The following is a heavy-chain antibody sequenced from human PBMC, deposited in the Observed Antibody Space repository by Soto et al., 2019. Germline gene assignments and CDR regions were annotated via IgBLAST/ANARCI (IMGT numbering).Heavy chain of an antibody. D-gene: IGHD2-2*01. V-gene: IGHV4-61*01. CDR2: IYYSVST. CDR3: ARGDVVVVPAAPGGRFDP. CDR1: GGSVSSGSYY. Sequence: QVQLQESGPGLVKPSETLSLTCTVSGGSVSSGSYYWSWIRQPPGKGLEWIGYIYYSVSTNYNPSRKSRVTISVDTAKNQFSLKLSSVTAADTAVYYCARGDVVVVPAAPGGRFDPWGQGTLVTVSS. J-gene: IGHJ5*02.